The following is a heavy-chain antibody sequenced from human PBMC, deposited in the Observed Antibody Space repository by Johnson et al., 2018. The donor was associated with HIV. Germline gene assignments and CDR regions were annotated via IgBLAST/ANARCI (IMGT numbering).Heavy chain of an antibody. CDR2: IYSGGST. D-gene: IGHD1-1*01. J-gene: IGHJ3*02. V-gene: IGHV3-66*01. Sequence: VHLVESGGGLVQPGGSLRLSCAASGFTVSSNYMSWVRQAPGKGLDWVSVIYSGGSTYYADSVKGRFTISRDNAKNSLFLQMNSLRAEDTGVYYCATDILFGTTRSDHDAFDTWGQGTMVTVSS. CDR1: GFTVSSNY. CDR3: ATDILFGTTRSDHDAFDT.